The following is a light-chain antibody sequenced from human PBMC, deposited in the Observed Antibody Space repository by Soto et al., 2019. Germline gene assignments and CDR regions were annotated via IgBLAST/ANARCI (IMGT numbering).Light chain of an antibody. CDR3: ETWDNNSVV. J-gene: IGLJ2*01. CDR1: SGHSTYI. Sequence: QAVLTQSSSASASLGSSVKLTCTLSSGHSTYIIAWHQQQPGKAPRYLMKLEGSGSYNKGSGVPDRFSGSSSGADRYLTISNLQFEDEADYYCETWDNNSVVFGGGTKLTVL. CDR2: LEGSGSY. V-gene: IGLV4-60*02.